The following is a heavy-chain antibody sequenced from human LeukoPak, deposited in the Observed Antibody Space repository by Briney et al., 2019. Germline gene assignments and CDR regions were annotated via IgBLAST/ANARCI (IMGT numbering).Heavy chain of an antibody. J-gene: IGHJ4*02. CDR2: IYDSGST. CDR3: ARARGYTGYELDY. CDR1: GGSISSYY. Sequence: SETLSLTCTVSGGSISSYYWSWIRQPPGKGLEWIGYIYDSGSTNYNPSLNSRVTISVDTSQNQFSLKLTSVTAADTAVYYCARARGYTGYELDYWGRGTLVTVSS. D-gene: IGHD5-12*01. V-gene: IGHV4-59*12.